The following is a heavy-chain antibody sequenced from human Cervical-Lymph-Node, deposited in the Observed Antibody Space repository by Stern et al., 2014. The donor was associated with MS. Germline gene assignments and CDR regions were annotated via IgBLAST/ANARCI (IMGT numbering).Heavy chain of an antibody. CDR2: IWNDGTTK. CDR3: ARDLWVGEFPYAIDV. V-gene: IGHV3-33*01. J-gene: IGHJ6*02. D-gene: IGHD3-16*01. CDR1: GFNFRIYR. Sequence: QVQLVESGGGVVQPGTSVRLSCAASGFNFRIYRMHWVRQSPGKGLEWVAVIWNDGTTKYYADSVKGRFTISRDNSKNTVFLQMTDLRVEDTAVFYCARDLWVGEFPYAIDVWGQGTTVTVSS.